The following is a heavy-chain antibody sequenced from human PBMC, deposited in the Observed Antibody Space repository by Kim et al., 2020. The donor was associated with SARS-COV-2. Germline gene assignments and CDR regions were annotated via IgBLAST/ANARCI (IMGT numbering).Heavy chain of an antibody. Sequence: PKSQGRVTMTRDTSTSTVYMELSSLRSEDTAVYYCARDLVVVPAASGFDYWGQGTLVTVSS. D-gene: IGHD2-2*01. CDR3: ARDLVVVPAASGFDY. V-gene: IGHV1-46*01. J-gene: IGHJ4*02.